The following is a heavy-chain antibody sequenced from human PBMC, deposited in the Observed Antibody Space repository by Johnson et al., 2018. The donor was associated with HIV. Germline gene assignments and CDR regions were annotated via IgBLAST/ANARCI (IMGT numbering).Heavy chain of an antibody. Sequence: VQLVESGGGLVQPGGSLRLSCAASGFTFDDYAMHWVRQAPGKGLEWVSGISWNSGSIGYADSVKGRFTISRDNAKNSLYLQMNSLRAEDTALYYCARDWAAVGRVGGMDAFDIWGQGTMVTVSS. CDR1: GFTFDDYA. D-gene: IGHD6-13*01. CDR2: ISWNSGSI. CDR3: ARDWAAVGRVGGMDAFDI. J-gene: IGHJ3*02. V-gene: IGHV3-9*01.